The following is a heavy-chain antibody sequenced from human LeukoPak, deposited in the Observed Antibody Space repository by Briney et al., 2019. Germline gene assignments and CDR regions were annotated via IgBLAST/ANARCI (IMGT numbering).Heavy chain of an antibody. CDR3: AKIVAVAGFYFDY. CDR1: GFTFSSYD. D-gene: IGHD6-19*01. J-gene: IGHJ4*02. CDR2: ISGSGGST. V-gene: IGHV3-23*01. Sequence: PGGTLRLSCAASGFTFSSYDMNWVRQAPGKGLEWVSAISGSGGSTYYADSVKGRFTISRDNSKNTLYLQMNSLRAEDTAVYYCAKIVAVAGFYFDYWGQATLVTVSS.